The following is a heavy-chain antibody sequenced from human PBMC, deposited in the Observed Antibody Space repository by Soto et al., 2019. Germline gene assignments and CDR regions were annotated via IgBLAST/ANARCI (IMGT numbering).Heavy chain of an antibody. CDR1: GFPFRSYE. J-gene: IGHJ6*02. CDR3: AILDFGDYLLSYGVDV. CDR2: ITSSSDAI. V-gene: IGHV3-48*03. Sequence: EVQLVESGGALVHPGGSLRLSCAVSGFPFRSYEMNWVRQAPGKGPEWVSYITSSSDAIYYAASVKGRFTVSRDNAKNSLYLQMNRLRAEDTAVYYCAILDFGDYLLSYGVDVWGQGTTVTVSS. D-gene: IGHD4-17*01.